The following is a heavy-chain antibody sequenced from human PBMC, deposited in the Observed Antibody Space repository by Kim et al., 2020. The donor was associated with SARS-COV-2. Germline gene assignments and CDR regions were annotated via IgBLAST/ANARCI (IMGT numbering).Heavy chain of an antibody. Sequence: GGSLRLSCAASGFTFSSYSMNWVRQAPGKGLEWVSYISSSSSTIYYADSVKGRFTISRDNAKNSLYLQMNSLRDEDTAVYYCARTSYCSSTSCPPQDAFDIWGQGTMVTVSS. CDR3: ARTSYCSSTSCPPQDAFDI. J-gene: IGHJ3*02. CDR2: ISSSSSTI. V-gene: IGHV3-48*02. D-gene: IGHD2-2*01. CDR1: GFTFSSYS.